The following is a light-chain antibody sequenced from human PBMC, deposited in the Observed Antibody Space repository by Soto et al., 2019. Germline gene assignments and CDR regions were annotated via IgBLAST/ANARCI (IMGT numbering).Light chain of an antibody. V-gene: IGLV2-14*01. CDR3: SSYTSSSTLV. J-gene: IGLJ1*01. CDR1: SSDVGGYNY. Sequence: QSALTQPDSVSGSPLQSITISCTGTSSDVGGYNYVSWYQQHPGKAPKLMIYDVSNRPSGVSNRFSGSKSGNTASLTISGLQAEDEADYYCSSYTSSSTLVFGTGTKVTVL. CDR2: DVS.